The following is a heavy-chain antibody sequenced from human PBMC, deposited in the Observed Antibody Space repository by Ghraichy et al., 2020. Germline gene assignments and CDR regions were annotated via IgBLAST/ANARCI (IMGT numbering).Heavy chain of an antibody. V-gene: IGHV4-59*11. Sequence: SETLSLTCTVSGDSMNNHYWTWIRQAPGKELAWMGYVHYSGSTNYSPSLKGRVTMSVDMSKNQFYLKLKSVTAADTAVYYCARLGVPASIPRWLHPRGQGTLVSVSS. CDR2: VHYSGST. J-gene: IGHJ5*02. D-gene: IGHD2-2*01. CDR3: ARLGVPASIPRWLHP. CDR1: GDSMNNHY.